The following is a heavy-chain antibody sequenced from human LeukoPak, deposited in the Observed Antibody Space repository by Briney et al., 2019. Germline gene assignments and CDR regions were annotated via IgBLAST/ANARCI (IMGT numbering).Heavy chain of an antibody. D-gene: IGHD1-26*01. CDR2: INHSGST. V-gene: IGHV4-34*01. CDR1: GGSFSGYY. CDR3: ARLGSSGSRTS. Sequence: SETLSLTCAVYGGSFSGYYWSWIRQPPGKGLEWIGEINHSGSTNCNPSLKSRVTISVDTSKNQFSLKLSSVTAADTAVYYCARLGSSGSRTSWGQGTLVTVSS. J-gene: IGHJ4*02.